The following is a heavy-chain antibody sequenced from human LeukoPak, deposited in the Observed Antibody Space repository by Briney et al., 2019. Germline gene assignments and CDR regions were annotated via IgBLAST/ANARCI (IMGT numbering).Heavy chain of an antibody. CDR3: ARRRIAAAGTDY. Sequence: SETLSLTCTVSGGSIGSSSYYWDWIRQSPGKGLEWVGSIYYSGSAYYNPSLKSRVTISVDTSKNQFSLKLSSVTAADTAVYYCARRRIAAAGTDYWGQGTLVTVSS. J-gene: IGHJ4*02. CDR1: GGSIGSSSYY. CDR2: IYYSGSA. V-gene: IGHV4-39*01. D-gene: IGHD6-13*01.